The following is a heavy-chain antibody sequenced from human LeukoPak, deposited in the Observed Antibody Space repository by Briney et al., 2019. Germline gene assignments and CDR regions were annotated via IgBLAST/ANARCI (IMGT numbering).Heavy chain of an antibody. Sequence: GGSLRLSCAASGFTFSSYGMHWVRQAPGKGLEWVAFIRYDGSNKYYADSVKGRFTISRDNSKNTLYLLMNSLRAEDTAVYYCASQRDVPMLPDAFDIWGQGTMVTVSS. CDR1: GFTFSSYG. D-gene: IGHD3-16*01. J-gene: IGHJ3*02. CDR3: ASQRDVPMLPDAFDI. V-gene: IGHV3-30*02. CDR2: IRYDGSNK.